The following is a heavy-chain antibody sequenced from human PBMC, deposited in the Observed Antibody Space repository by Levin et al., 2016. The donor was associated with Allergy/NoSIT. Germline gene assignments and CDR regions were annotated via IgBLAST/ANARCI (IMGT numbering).Heavy chain of an antibody. Sequence: GESLKISCVASGFTFSTYAMSWVRQAPGKGLEWVSAISGSGSSTYYADSVKGRFTISRDNSKNTVYLQMNSLRAEDTAVYYCAKDHRIMITFGGVFNWFDPWGQGTLVTVSS. CDR3: AKDHRIMITFGGVFNWFDP. J-gene: IGHJ5*02. CDR2: ISGSGSST. D-gene: IGHD3-16*01. CDR1: GFTFSTYA. V-gene: IGHV3-23*01.